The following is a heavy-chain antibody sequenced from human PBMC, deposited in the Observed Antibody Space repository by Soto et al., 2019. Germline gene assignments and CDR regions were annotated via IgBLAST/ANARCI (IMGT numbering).Heavy chain of an antibody. V-gene: IGHV3-23*01. Sequence: GGSLRLSCAASGFTFSNYAMTWVRQAPGRGLEWVSGVSGSGNTPYYADSVKGRFTISRDNSKNTLYLQMNSLRADDTAVYFCAKAPNWNHESGYLAFRGQGTLVTVSS. CDR3: AKAPNWNHESGYLAF. D-gene: IGHD1-1*01. CDR2: VSGSGNTP. CDR1: GFTFSNYA. J-gene: IGHJ4*02.